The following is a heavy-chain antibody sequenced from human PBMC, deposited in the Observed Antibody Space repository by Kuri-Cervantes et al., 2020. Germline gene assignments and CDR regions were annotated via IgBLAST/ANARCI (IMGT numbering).Heavy chain of an antibody. D-gene: IGHD3-10*01. J-gene: IGHJ5*02. CDR3: ARGPRRGSGSYYNSFSYWFDP. CDR1: GGSISSSSYY. V-gene: IGHV4-39*07. Sequence: ESLKISCTVSGGSISSSSYYWGWIRQPPGKGLEWIGSIYYSGSTYYNPSLKSRVTISVDTSKNQFSLKLSSVTAADTAVYYCARGPRRGSGSYYNSFSYWFDPWGQGTLVTVSS. CDR2: IYYSGST.